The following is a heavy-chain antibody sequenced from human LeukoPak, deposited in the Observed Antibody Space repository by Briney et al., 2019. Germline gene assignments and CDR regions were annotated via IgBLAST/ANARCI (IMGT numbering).Heavy chain of an antibody. CDR1: GYRFTSYW. CDR2: IYPGDSDT. Sequence: GESLKISFKGPGYRFTSYWIGWVRQMPGKGLEWMGIIYPGDSDTRYSPSFQGQVTISSDKCISTAYLQWSSLKASDTAMYYCARQDLGWFGVSDYWGQGTLVTVSS. CDR3: ARQDLGWFGVSDY. J-gene: IGHJ4*02. D-gene: IGHD3-10*01. V-gene: IGHV5-51*01.